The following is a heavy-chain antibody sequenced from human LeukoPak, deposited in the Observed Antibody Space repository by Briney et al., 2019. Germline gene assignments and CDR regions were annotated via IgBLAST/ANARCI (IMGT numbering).Heavy chain of an antibody. D-gene: IGHD6-19*01. V-gene: IGHV3-23*01. CDR3: AKIPGYSSGWYDWKPGYFDY. CDR1: GFTFSSYA. Sequence: GGSLRLSCAASGFTFSSYAMSWVRQAPGKGVEWVSAISGSGGSTYYADSVKGRFTISRDNSKNTLYLQMNSLRAEDTAVYYCAKIPGYSSGWYDWKPGYFDYWGQGTLVTVSS. J-gene: IGHJ4*02. CDR2: ISGSGGST.